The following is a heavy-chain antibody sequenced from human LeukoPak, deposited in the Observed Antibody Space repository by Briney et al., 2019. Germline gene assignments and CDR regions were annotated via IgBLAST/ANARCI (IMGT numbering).Heavy chain of an antibody. CDR3: ARAYCSGGSCYSGYYFYGMDV. D-gene: IGHD2-15*01. J-gene: IGHJ6*02. CDR2: ISNSSSSTI. Sequence: GGSLRLSCAASGFTFSSYSMNWVRQAPGKGLEWISYISNSSSSTIYYADSVKGRFTISRDNAKNSLYLQMNSLRAEDTAVYYCARAYCSGGSCYSGYYFYGMDVWGQGTTVTVSS. CDR1: GFTFSSYS. V-gene: IGHV3-48*01.